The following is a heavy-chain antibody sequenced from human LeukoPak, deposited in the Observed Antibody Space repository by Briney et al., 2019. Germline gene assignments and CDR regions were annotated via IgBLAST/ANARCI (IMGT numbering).Heavy chain of an antibody. Sequence: SETLSLTCIVSGGSISTYYWSWIRQPAGKGLEWIGRIYTSGSTNYNPSLKSRVTMSVDTSKNQFSLKLSSVTAADTAVYYCARGRHIVVVTEYYFDYWGQGTLVTVSS. CDR3: ARGRHIVVVTEYYFDY. CDR2: IYTSGST. J-gene: IGHJ4*02. CDR1: GGSISTYY. V-gene: IGHV4-4*07. D-gene: IGHD2-21*02.